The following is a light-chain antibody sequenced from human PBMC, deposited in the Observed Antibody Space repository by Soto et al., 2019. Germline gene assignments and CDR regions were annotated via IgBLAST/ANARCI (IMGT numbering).Light chain of an antibody. CDR3: SSYAGTNRV. J-gene: IGLJ1*01. V-gene: IGLV2-8*01. CDR2: EVT. CDR1: SSDVGANNY. Sequence: QSALTQPPSASGSPGQSVTISCTGTSSDVGANNYVSWYQQHPGKAPKLMIYEVTKRPSGVPDRFSGSKSGNTASLTVSGLQAEDEPDYYCSSYAGTNRVFGTGTKLTVL.